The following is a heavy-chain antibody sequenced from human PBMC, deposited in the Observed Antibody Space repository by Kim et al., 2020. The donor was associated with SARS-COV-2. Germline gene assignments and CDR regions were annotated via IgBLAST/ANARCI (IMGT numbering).Heavy chain of an antibody. V-gene: IGHV7-4-1*02. CDR3: ASGPAYCSSTSCYLWFDP. Sequence: ASVKVSCKASGYTFPSYAMNWVRQAPGQGLEGMGWINTNTGNQTYAQGFTGRFVFSLDTSVSTAYLQISSLKAEETAVYYCASGPAYCSSTSCYLWFDPWGQGTLVTVSS. J-gene: IGHJ5*02. CDR1: GYTFPSYA. CDR2: INTNTGNQ. D-gene: IGHD2-2*01.